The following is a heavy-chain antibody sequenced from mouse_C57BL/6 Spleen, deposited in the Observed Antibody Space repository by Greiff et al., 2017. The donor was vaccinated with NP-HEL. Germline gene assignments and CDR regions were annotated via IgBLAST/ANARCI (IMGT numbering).Heavy chain of an antibody. J-gene: IGHJ2*01. CDR2: INPNNGGT. CDR1: GYTFTDYN. CDR3: ARGYGYRRYFDY. Sequence: VQLQQSGPELVKPGASVKMSCKASGYTFTDYNMHWVKQSHGKSLEWIGYINPNNGGTSYNQKFKGKATLTVNKSSSTAYMELRSLTSEDSAVYYCARGYGYRRYFDYWGQGTTLTVSS. D-gene: IGHD2-2*01. V-gene: IGHV1-22*01.